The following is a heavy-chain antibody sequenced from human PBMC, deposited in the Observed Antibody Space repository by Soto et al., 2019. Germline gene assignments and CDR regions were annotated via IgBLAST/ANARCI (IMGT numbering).Heavy chain of an antibody. CDR2: INHSGST. V-gene: IGHV4-34*01. Sequence: QVQLQQWGAGLLKPSETLSLTCAVYGGSFSGYYWSWIRQPPGKGLEWIGEINHSGSTNYNPSLKSRVTISVDTSKNQFSLKLSSVIAADTAVYYCARHRRYYCGSGSYSPWGQGTLVTASS. CDR3: ARHRRYYCGSGSYSP. J-gene: IGHJ5*02. CDR1: GGSFSGYY. D-gene: IGHD3-10*01.